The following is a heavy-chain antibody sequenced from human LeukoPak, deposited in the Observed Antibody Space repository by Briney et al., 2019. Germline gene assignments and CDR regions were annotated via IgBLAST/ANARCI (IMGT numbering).Heavy chain of an antibody. CDR3: ARGGADYGDYFATGGFDY. V-gene: IGHV4-34*01. CDR2: INHSGST. J-gene: IGHJ4*02. Sequence: SETLSLTCAVYGGSFSGYYWSWIRQPPGKGLEWIGEINHSGSTNYNPSLKSRVTISADTSKNQFSLKLSSVTAADTAVYYCARGGADYGDYFATGGFDYWGQGTLVTVSS. D-gene: IGHD4-17*01. CDR1: GGSFSGYY.